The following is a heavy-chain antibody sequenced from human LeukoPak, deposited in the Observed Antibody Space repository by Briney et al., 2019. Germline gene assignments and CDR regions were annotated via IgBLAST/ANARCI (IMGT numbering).Heavy chain of an antibody. J-gene: IGHJ5*02. D-gene: IGHD3-3*01. CDR2: IYTSGST. CDR3: ARSLTIFGENWFDP. Sequence: SETLSLTCTVSGGSISSYYWSWIRQPAGKGLEWIGRIYTSGSTNYNPSLKSRVTMSVDRSKNQFSLKLSSVTAADTAVYYCARSLTIFGENWFDPWGQGTLVTVSS. CDR1: GGSISSYY. V-gene: IGHV4-4*07.